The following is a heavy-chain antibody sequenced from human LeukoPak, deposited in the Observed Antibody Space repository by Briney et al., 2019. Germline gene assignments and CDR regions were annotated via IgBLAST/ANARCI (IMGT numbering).Heavy chain of an antibody. CDR1: GGSISSYY. J-gene: IGHJ3*02. V-gene: IGHV4-59*12. Sequence: SETLSLTCTVSGGSISSYYWSWIRQPPGKGLEWIGYIYYTGSTNHNPSLKSRVTISVDTSKNQFSLKLSSVTAADTAVYYCARDGYSSFDAFDIWGQGTMVTVSS. CDR3: ARDGYSSFDAFDI. CDR2: IYYTGST. D-gene: IGHD6-13*01.